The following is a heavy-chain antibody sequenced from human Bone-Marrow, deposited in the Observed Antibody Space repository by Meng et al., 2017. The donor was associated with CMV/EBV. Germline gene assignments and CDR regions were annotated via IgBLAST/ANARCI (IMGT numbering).Heavy chain of an antibody. CDR2: ISSSSSYI. Sequence: GGSLRLSCAASGFTFSSYSMNWVRQAPGKGLEWVSSISSSSSYIYYADSVKGRFTISRDNAKNSLYLQMNSLRAEDTAVYYCARDSHRPYYDFWSGYPYYYYGMDVWGQGTTVTVSS. D-gene: IGHD3-3*01. J-gene: IGHJ6*02. CDR1: GFTFSSYS. CDR3: ARDSHRPYYDFWSGYPYYYYGMDV. V-gene: IGHV3-21*01.